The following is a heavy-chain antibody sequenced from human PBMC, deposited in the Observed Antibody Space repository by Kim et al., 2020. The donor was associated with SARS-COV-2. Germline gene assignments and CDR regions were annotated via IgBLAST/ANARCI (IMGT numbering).Heavy chain of an antibody. Sequence: SETLSLTCTVSGGSISSGGYYWSWIRQHPGKGLEWIGYIYYSGSTYYNPSLKSRVTISVDTSKNQFSLKLSSVTAADTAVYYCARALRTTIFGVVAQMDVWGKGTTVTVFS. CDR3: ARALRTTIFGVVAQMDV. V-gene: IGHV4-31*03. CDR1: GGSISSGGYY. CDR2: IYYSGST. J-gene: IGHJ6*04. D-gene: IGHD3-3*01.